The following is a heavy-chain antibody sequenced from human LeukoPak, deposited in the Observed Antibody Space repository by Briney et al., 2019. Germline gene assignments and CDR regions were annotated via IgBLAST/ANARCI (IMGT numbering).Heavy chain of an antibody. J-gene: IGHJ4*02. V-gene: IGHV3-15*01. CDR1: GFAFSNAC. Sequence: WGSLSLSCAASGFAFSNACMSWVRQAPGKGLEWVGRIKSKIDGGTTDYAATVKDRFTMSRDDSKNTLYLQMNSLKTDDTAVYYCTREDFSNFVMWGQGTLVSVSS. D-gene: IGHD3-16*02. CDR2: IKSKIDGGTT. CDR3: TREDFSNFVM.